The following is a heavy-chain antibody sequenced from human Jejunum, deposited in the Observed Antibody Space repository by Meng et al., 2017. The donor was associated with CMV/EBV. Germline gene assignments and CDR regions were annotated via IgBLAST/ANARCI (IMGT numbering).Heavy chain of an antibody. CDR2: INQNENEK. CDR3: ARWHYYGSGSYAFDM. D-gene: IGHD3-10*01. CDR1: GFTFGGDV. Sequence: GFTFGGDVMSWVRQAPGKGLEWVANINQNENEKYYVDSVTGRFTISRDNAQNSLYLQMSSLRAEDTAVYYCARWHYYGSGSYAFDMWGQGTMVTVSS. J-gene: IGHJ3*02. V-gene: IGHV3-7*01.